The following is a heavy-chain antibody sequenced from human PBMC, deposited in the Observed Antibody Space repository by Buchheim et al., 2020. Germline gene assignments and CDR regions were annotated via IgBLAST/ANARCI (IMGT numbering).Heavy chain of an antibody. Sequence: QVQLVESGGAVVQPGRSLRLSCAASGFTFSSFGMHWVRRAPGKGLEWVALVVADGSNTYYADSVKGRFTISRDNSKNTLYLQMSSLRAEDTAVYYCAKVLVRGVHAMDVWGHGTT. J-gene: IGHJ6*02. V-gene: IGHV3-30*18. CDR2: VVADGSNT. D-gene: IGHD3-10*01. CDR3: AKVLVRGVHAMDV. CDR1: GFTFSSFG.